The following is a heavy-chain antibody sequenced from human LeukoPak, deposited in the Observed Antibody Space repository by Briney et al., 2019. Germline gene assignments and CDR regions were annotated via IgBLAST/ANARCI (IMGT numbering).Heavy chain of an antibody. V-gene: IGHV3-21*01. CDR1: GFTVSSNY. Sequence: GGSLRLSCAASGFTVSSNYMSWVRQAPGKGLEWVSSISSSSSYIYYADSVKGRFTISRDNAKNSLYLQMNSLRAEDTAVYYCARDSKWELLRPYDYWGQGTLVTVSS. CDR3: ARDSKWELLRPYDY. J-gene: IGHJ4*02. CDR2: ISSSSSYI. D-gene: IGHD1-26*01.